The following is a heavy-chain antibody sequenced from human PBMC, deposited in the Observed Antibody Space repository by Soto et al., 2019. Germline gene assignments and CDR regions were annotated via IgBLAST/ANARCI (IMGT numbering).Heavy chain of an antibody. V-gene: IGHV1-69*13. CDR2: IIPIFGTA. CDR1: GGTFSSYA. Sequence: SVKVSCKASGGTFSSYAISWVRQAPGQGLEWMGGIIPIFGTANYAQKFQGRVTITADESTSTAYMELSSLRSEDTAVYYCASFTVAARPAYYGMAVWGQGTTVTVS. CDR3: ASFTVAARPAYYGMAV. D-gene: IGHD6-6*01. J-gene: IGHJ6*02.